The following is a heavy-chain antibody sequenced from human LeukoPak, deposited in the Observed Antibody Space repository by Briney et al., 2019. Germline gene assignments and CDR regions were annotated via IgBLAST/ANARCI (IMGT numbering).Heavy chain of an antibody. J-gene: IGHJ4*02. CDR1: GGSISSYY. V-gene: IGHV4-59*01. Sequence: PSETLSLTCTVSGGSISSYYWSWIRLPPGKGLEWVGYLSKSGNTNYSPSLKSRVTIFGDTSKNQFFLKLSSVTAADTAVYYCARYSYYYDSSGYYSVFDYWGQGTLVTVSS. D-gene: IGHD3-22*01. CDR3: ARYSYYYDSSGYYSVFDY. CDR2: LSKSGNT.